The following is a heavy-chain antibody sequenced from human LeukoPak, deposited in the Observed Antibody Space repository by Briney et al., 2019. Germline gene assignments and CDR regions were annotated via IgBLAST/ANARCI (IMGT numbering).Heavy chain of an antibody. CDR1: GGSISSYY. J-gene: IGHJ3*02. CDR3: ARENGGVGAFDI. V-gene: IGHV4-59*01. Sequence: SETLSLTCTVSGGSISSYYWSWIRQPPGKGLEWIGYIYYSGSTNYNPSLKSRVTISVDTSKNQFSLKLSSVTAADTAVYYCARENGGVGAFDIWGQGTMVTVSS. CDR2: IYYSGST.